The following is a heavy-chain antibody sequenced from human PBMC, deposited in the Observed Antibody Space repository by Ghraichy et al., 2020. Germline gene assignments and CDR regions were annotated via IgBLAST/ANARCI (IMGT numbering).Heavy chain of an antibody. J-gene: IGHJ4*02. CDR2: INTKTGNP. V-gene: IGHV7-4-1*02. Sequence: ASVKVSCKASGYTFTDYAMNWVRQAPGQGLEWLGWINTKTGNPTYAQGFTGQFVFSLDTSVSTAYLQSSSLKAEDTAVYFCTRGADFWSGYHDYWGQGILVTVSS. CDR1: GYTFTDYA. CDR3: TRGADFWSGYHDY. D-gene: IGHD3-3*01.